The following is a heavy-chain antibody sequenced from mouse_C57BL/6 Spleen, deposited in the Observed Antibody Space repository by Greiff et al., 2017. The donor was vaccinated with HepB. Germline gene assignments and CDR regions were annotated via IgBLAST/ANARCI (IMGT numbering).Heavy chain of an antibody. V-gene: IGHV5-4*01. CDR1: GFTFSSYA. J-gene: IGHJ4*01. Sequence: EVQVVESGGGLVKPGGSLKLSCAASGFTFSSYAMSWVRQTPEKRLEWVATISDGGSYTYYPDNVKGRFTISRDNAKNNLYLQMSHLKSEDTAMYYCAKYDFYAMDYWGQGTSVTVSS. CDR3: AKYDFYAMDY. CDR2: ISDGGSYT.